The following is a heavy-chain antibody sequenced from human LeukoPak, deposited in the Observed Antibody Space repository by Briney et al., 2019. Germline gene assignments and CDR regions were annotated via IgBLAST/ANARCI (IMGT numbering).Heavy chain of an antibody. CDR1: GFTFSSYT. CDR3: ARTSTGFDY. D-gene: IGHD2-8*02. CDR2: ISISSSHT. J-gene: IGHJ4*02. Sequence: GGSLRLSCAASGFTFSSYTMNWVRQAPGKGLEWVSSISISSSHTYYADSLRGRFTISRDNAKNSLYLQMNSLRAEDTAVYHCARTSTGFDYWGQGTLVTVSS. V-gene: IGHV3-21*01.